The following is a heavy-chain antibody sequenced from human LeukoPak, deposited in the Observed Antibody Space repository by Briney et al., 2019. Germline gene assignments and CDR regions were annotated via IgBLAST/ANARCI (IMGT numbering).Heavy chain of an antibody. J-gene: IGHJ6*02. Sequence: ASVKVSCKASGYTFTSYYMHWVRQAPGQGLEWMGIINPSGGSTSYAQKFQGRVTMTRDTSTSTAYMELSSLRSEDTAVYYCARDITIFGVVINGMDVWGQGTTVTVSS. CDR3: ARDITIFGVVINGMDV. CDR2: INPSGGST. V-gene: IGHV1-46*01. D-gene: IGHD3-3*01. CDR1: GYTFTSYY.